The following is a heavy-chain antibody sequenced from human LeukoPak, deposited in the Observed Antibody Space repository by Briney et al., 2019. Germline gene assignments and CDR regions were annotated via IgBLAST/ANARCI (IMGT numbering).Heavy chain of an antibody. J-gene: IGHJ6*03. V-gene: IGHV3-48*03. CDR1: GFTFSNYE. Sequence: GGSLRLSCAASGFTFSNYEMNWVRQAAGKGLEWVSHIGNNGNTIYYADSVKGRFTISRDNAKNSLYLQMNSLRAEDTAVYYCAREVLRFLEWFPCYMDVWGKGTTVTVSS. CDR2: IGNNGNTI. CDR3: AREVLRFLEWFPCYMDV. D-gene: IGHD3-3*01.